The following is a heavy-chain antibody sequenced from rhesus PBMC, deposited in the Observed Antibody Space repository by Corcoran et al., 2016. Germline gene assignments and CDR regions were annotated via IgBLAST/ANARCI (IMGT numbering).Heavy chain of an antibody. D-gene: IGHD1-44*02. CDR2: IYGSSGST. CDR1: GYSISSGYD. Sequence: QVQLQESGPGVVKPSETLSLTCAVSGYSISSGYDWSWIRQPPGKGLEWVGYIYGSSGSTHYKPSLKNRVTISKDTSKNQFSLKLSSVTAADTAVYYCARAGAVIYGLDSWGQGVVVTVSS. J-gene: IGHJ6*01. V-gene: IGHV4-76*01. CDR3: ARAGAVIYGLDS.